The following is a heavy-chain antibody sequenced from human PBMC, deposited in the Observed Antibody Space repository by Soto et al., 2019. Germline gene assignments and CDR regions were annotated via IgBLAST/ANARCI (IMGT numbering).Heavy chain of an antibody. V-gene: IGHV3-30*18. CDR1: GFTFSSYG. Sequence: GGSLRLSCAASGFTFSSYGMHWVRQAPGKGLEWVAVISYDGSNKYYADSVKGRFTISRDNSKNTLYLQMNSLRAEDTAVYYCAKAGSRIQLWSGVTVHFDYWGQGTLVTVSS. D-gene: IGHD5-18*01. CDR3: AKAGSRIQLWSGVTVHFDY. CDR2: ISYDGSNK. J-gene: IGHJ4*02.